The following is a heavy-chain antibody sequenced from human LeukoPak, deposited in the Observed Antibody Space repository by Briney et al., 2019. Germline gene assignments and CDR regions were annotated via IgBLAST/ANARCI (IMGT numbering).Heavy chain of an antibody. CDR3: ARGEYSSGWSPFDY. J-gene: IGHJ4*02. D-gene: IGHD6-19*01. CDR2: IYYSGST. Sequence: PSETLSLTCTVSGGSISSSSYYWGWIRQPPGKGLEWIGSIYYSGSTYYNPSLKSRVTISVDTSKNQFSLKLSSVTAADTAVYYCARGEYSSGWSPFDYWGQGTLVTVSS. V-gene: IGHV4-39*07. CDR1: GGSISSSSYY.